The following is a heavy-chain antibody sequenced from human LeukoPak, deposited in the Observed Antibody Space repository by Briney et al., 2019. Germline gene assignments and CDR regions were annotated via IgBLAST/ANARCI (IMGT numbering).Heavy chain of an antibody. J-gene: IGHJ4*02. Sequence: SETLSLTCSFSGGSISSYYWSWIRQPAGKGLEGIGRIHTSGSTNYNPSLKSRVTMSVDTSKNQFSLKLKSVTAADTAVYYCARDEYYYGSGSYRYDYWGQGTLVTVSS. CDR1: GGSISSYY. V-gene: IGHV4-4*07. D-gene: IGHD3-10*01. CDR3: ARDEYYYGSGSYRYDY. CDR2: IHTSGST.